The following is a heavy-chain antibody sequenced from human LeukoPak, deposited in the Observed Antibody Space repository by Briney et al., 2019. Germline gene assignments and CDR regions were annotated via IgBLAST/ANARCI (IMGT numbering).Heavy chain of an antibody. CDR2: INHRGST. Sequence: PSETLSLTCAVYGGSFSGYHWSWIRQPPGKGLEWIGEINHRGSTNYNPSLKNRVTMSVDTSKNQFSLKLSSVTAADTAVYYCARGRGAARFVTIEFDYWGQGALVTVSS. D-gene: IGHD6-6*01. J-gene: IGHJ4*02. CDR1: GGSFSGYH. CDR3: ARGRGAARFVTIEFDY. V-gene: IGHV4-34*01.